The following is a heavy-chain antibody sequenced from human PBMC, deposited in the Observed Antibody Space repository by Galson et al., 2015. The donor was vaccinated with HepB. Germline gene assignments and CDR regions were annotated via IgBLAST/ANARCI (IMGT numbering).Heavy chain of an antibody. CDR3: ARDLDGDFWSGYYSSDY. Sequence: SLRLSCAASGFIFSSYAMHWVRQAPGKGLEWMAVISYDGSHKHYADSVKGRFTISRNNSKNTLYLQMNSLKAEDTAVFHCARDLDGDFWSGYYSSDYWGQGALATVSS. J-gene: IGHJ4*02. CDR2: ISYDGSHK. CDR1: GFIFSSYA. D-gene: IGHD3-3*01. V-gene: IGHV3-30*04.